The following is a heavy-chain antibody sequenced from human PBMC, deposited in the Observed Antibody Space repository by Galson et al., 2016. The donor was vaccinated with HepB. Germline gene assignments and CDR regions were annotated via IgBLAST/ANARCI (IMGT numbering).Heavy chain of an antibody. V-gene: IGHV1-2*02. CDR3: ARSTGFGIRIDY. D-gene: IGHD3-10*01. CDR1: GYSFTGYF. CDR2: IGPGSGDT. Sequence: SVKVSCKASGYSFTGYFLNWVRQAPGQGLEWMGWIGPGSGDTKYAQKFQGRVPITRDRSISPVTMELNRLRSDDTAVYYCARSTGFGIRIDYWGQGTQVTVSS. J-gene: IGHJ4*02.